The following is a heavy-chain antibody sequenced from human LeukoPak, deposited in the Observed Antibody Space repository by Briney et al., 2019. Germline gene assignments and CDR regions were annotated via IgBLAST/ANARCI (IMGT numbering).Heavy chain of an antibody. CDR2: IYTSGST. Sequence: SETLSLTCTVSGDSISSYYWSWIRQPAGQGLEWIRRIYTSGSTNYNPSLKSRVTMSVDTSNNQFSLKLNSVTAADTAVYYCARSFLSNWYYFDNWGQGTLVTVSS. V-gene: IGHV4-4*07. J-gene: IGHJ4*02. CDR3: ARSFLSNWYYFDN. D-gene: IGHD6-13*01. CDR1: GDSISSYY.